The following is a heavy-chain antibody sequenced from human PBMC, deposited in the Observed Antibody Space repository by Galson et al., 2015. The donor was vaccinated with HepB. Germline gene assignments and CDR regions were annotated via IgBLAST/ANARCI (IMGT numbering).Heavy chain of an antibody. CDR1: GGSISSSSYY. V-gene: IGHV4-39*07. CDR2: IYYSGST. J-gene: IGHJ4*02. Sequence: ETLSLTCPVSGGSISSSSYYWGWIRQPPRKGLEWLGNIYYSGSTYYNPSLKSRVTISVDTSKNQFSLKLSSVTAVDTAVYYCARGRGFRSIYFDYWGQGTLVTVSS. CDR3: ARGRGFRSIYFDY. D-gene: IGHD2/OR15-2a*01.